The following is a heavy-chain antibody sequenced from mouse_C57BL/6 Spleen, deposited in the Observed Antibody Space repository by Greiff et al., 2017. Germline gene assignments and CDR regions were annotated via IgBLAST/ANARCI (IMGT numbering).Heavy chain of an antibody. Sequence: VQLQESGAELVKPGASVKLSCKASGYTFTEYTIHWVKQRSGQGLEWIGWLYPGSGSIKYNEKFKDKATLTADKSANTVYMELSRLTSEDSAVYFCGRREDRGVAVVAPFDYWGQGTTLTVS. CDR3: GRREDRGVAVVAPFDY. D-gene: IGHD1-1*01. J-gene: IGHJ2*01. CDR2: LYPGSGSI. V-gene: IGHV1-62-2*01. CDR1: GYTFTEYT.